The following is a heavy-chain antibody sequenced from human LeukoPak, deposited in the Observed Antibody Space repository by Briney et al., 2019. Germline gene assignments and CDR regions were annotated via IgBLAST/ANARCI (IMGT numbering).Heavy chain of an antibody. D-gene: IGHD5-18*01. CDR3: AKDPHTGIAPGY. CDR2: IYYSGST. Sequence: PSETLSLTCTVSGGSISSSSYYWGWIRQPPGKGLEWIGSIYYSGSTYYNPSLKSRVTISVDTSKNQFSLKLSSVTAADTAVYYCAKDPHTGIAPGYWGQGTLVTVSS. V-gene: IGHV4-39*07. J-gene: IGHJ4*02. CDR1: GGSISSSSYY.